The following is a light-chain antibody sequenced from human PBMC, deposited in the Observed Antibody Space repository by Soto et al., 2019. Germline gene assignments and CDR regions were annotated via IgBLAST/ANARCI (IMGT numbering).Light chain of an antibody. CDR2: AVT. Sequence: QSVLTQPASVSGSPGQSITIYCTGTSSDVGGYNYVSWYQQHPGKAPKLMIYAVTDRPSGVSSRFSGSKSGNTASLTISGLQAEDEADYYCSSYTRSSTLFGTGTKVTVL. CDR1: SSDVGGYNY. V-gene: IGLV2-14*01. J-gene: IGLJ1*01. CDR3: SSYTRSSTL.